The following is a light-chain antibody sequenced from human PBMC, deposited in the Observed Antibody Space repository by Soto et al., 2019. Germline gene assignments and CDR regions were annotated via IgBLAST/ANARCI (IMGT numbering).Light chain of an antibody. CDR2: GAS. V-gene: IGKV3-15*01. Sequence: EVVMTQSPATLSVSPGESATLSCRASQRGSSNLAWYQQKPGQAPRLLIHGASTRATGVPARFSGSGSGTDFTLTISSLQSEDFAVYYCQQFNDWPPLTFGGGTKVESK. J-gene: IGKJ4*01. CDR3: QQFNDWPPLT. CDR1: QRGSSN.